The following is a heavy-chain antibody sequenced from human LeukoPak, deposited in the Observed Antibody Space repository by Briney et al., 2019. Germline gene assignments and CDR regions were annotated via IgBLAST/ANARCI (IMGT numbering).Heavy chain of an antibody. CDR1: GFTFSSYA. CDR2: ISGSGGST. D-gene: IGHD2-15*01. CDR3: AKDFRDCSGGSCYPSGYFDL. V-gene: IGHV3-23*01. J-gene: IGHJ2*01. Sequence: GGSLRLSCAASGFTFSSYAMSWVRQAPGKGLEWVSAISGSGGSTYYADSVKGRFTISRDNSKNTLYLQMNSLRAEDTAVYYCAKDFRDCSGGSCYPSGYFDLWAVAPWSLPPQ.